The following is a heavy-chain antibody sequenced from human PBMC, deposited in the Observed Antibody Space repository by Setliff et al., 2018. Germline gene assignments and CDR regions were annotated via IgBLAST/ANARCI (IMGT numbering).Heavy chain of an antibody. CDR3: AREVGYYDSSGYTDV. J-gene: IGHJ6*04. D-gene: IGHD3-22*01. CDR1: GYSISSGYY. Sequence: SETLSLTCAVSGYSISSGYYWGWIRQPPGKGLEWIGSIYHSGSTYYKPSLKSRVTISVDTSKNQFSLKLSSVTAADTAVYYCAREVGYYDSSGYTDVWGKGTTVTAPQ. CDR2: IYHSGST. V-gene: IGHV4-38-2*02.